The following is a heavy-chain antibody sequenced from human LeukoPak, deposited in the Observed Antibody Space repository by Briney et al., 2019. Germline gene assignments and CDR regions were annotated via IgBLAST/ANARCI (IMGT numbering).Heavy chain of an antibody. J-gene: IGHJ4*02. D-gene: IGHD2-2*02. CDR1: GFTFSSYA. Sequence: GGSLRLSCAASGFTFSSYAMSWVRQAPGKGLEWVSAISGSGGSTYYADSVKGRFTISRDNSKNTLYLQMNSLRAEDTAVSYSANILGYCSSTSCYTTPMIYYWGQGTLVTVSS. CDR2: ISGSGGST. CDR3: ANILGYCSSTSCYTTPMIYY. V-gene: IGHV3-23*01.